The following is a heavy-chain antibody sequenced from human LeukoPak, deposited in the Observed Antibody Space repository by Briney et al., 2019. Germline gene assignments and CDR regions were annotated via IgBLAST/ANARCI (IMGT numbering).Heavy chain of an antibody. J-gene: IGHJ2*01. Sequence: ASVKVSCKASGYTFTSYDINWVRQATGQGLEWMGWMNPNSGNTGYAQKFQGRVTMTRNTSISTAYMELSSLRSEDTAVYYCARREFGGSGWYWYFDLWGRGTLVTVSS. D-gene: IGHD6-19*01. CDR2: MNPNSGNT. CDR1: GYTFTSYD. V-gene: IGHV1-8*01. CDR3: ARREFGGSGWYWYFDL.